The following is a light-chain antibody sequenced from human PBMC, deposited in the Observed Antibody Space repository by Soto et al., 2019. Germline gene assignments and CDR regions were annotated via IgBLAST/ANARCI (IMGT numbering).Light chain of an antibody. J-gene: IGKJ1*01. V-gene: IGKV1-5*03. CDR3: QQYNRYPRT. Sequence: DMQMTQSPSTLSASVGDRVTITCRASQSISSWLAWYQQKPGKAPKLLIYKASSLESGVPSRFSGSGSGTEFPLTISSLKPDDFATYYCQQYNRYPRTFGQGTKVEIK. CDR1: QSISSW. CDR2: KAS.